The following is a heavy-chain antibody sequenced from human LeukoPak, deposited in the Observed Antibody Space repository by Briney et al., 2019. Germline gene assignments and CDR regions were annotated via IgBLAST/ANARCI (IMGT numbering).Heavy chain of an antibody. J-gene: IGHJ4*02. V-gene: IGHV3-11*01. D-gene: IGHD6-6*01. CDR3: ARETLSIAC. CDR1: GFTFSDYY. CDR2: VSRSGSTI. Sequence: GGSLRVSCAASGFTFSDYYMSWMRQAPGKGLEWVSYVSRSGSTIYYADSVKGRFTISRDNAKNSLYLKMNSLRADDTAVYYSARETLSIACSGQATQVTASS.